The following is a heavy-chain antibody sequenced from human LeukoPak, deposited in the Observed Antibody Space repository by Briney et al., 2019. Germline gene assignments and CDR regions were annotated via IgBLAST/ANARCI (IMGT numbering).Heavy chain of an antibody. V-gene: IGHV3-15*01. J-gene: IGHJ4*02. CDR1: GFTFSNVW. D-gene: IGHD4-17*01. Sequence: GGSLRLSCAASGFTFSNVWMSWVRQAPGKGLEWVGRIKSKTDGGTTDYAAPVKGRFTISRDDSKSTLYLQMNSLKTEDTAVYYCTTYGDYEGLIDYWGQGTLVTVSS. CDR3: TTYGDYEGLIDY. CDR2: IKSKTDGGTT.